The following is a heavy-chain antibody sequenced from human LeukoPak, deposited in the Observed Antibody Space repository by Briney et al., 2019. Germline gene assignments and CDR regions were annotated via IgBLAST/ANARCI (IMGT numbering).Heavy chain of an antibody. CDR1: GYTFTSYY. J-gene: IGHJ4*02. D-gene: IGHD2-2*01. Sequence: ASVKVSCKASGYTFTSYYMHWVRQAPGQGLEWMGIINPSGGSTSYAQKFQGRVTMTRDTSTSTVYMELSSLRAEDTAVYYCARDMSPQVVPYAIVADSWGQGTLVTVST. V-gene: IGHV1-46*01. CDR2: INPSGGST. CDR3: ARDMSPQVVPYAIVADS.